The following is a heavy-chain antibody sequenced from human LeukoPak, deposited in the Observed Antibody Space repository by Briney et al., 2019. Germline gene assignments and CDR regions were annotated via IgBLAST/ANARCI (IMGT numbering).Heavy chain of an antibody. J-gene: IGHJ5*02. D-gene: IGHD3-16*01. V-gene: IGHV4-39*01. CDR2: IYYSGST. CDR3: ARHYGP. Sequence: PGGSLRLSCAASGFTFSNAWMSWVRQSPGKGLEWIGSIYYSGSTYYNPSLKSRVTISVDTSKNQFSLKLSSVTAADTAVYYCARHYGPWGQGTLVTVSS. CDR1: GFTFSNAW.